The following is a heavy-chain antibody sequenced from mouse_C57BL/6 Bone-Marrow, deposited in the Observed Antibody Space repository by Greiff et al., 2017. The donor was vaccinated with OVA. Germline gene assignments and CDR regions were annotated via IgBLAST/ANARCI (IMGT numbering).Heavy chain of an antibody. Sequence: EVQVVESGGGLVKPGGSLKLSCAASGFTFSSYTMSWVRQTPEKRLEWVATISGGGGNTYYPDSVKGRFTISRDNAKNTLYLQMSSLRSEDTALYYCARVYYDYDPYAMDYWGQGTSVTVSS. D-gene: IGHD2-4*01. V-gene: IGHV5-9*01. CDR3: ARVYYDYDPYAMDY. J-gene: IGHJ4*01. CDR1: GFTFSSYT. CDR2: ISGGGGNT.